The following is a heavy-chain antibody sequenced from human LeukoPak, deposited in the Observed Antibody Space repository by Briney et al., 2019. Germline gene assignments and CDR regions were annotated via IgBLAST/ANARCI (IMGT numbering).Heavy chain of an antibody. V-gene: IGHV1-24*01. D-gene: IGHD3-22*01. CDR3: ATRSQAHLVVSTSVDAFDI. CDR2: FDPEDGET. CDR1: GYTLTELS. J-gene: IGHJ3*02. Sequence: ASVKVSCKVSGYTLTELSMHWVRQAPGKGLEWMGGFDPEDGETIYAQKFQGRVTMTEDTSTDTAYMELSSLRSEDTAVYYCATRSQAHLVVSTSVDAFDIWGQGTMVTVSS.